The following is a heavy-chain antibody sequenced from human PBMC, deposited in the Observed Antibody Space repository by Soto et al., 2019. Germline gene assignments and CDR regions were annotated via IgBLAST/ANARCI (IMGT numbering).Heavy chain of an antibody. D-gene: IGHD3-22*01. Sequence: SLTCTVSDDSITNYYWTWIRQPAGKGLEWIGHVYSSGSANYNPSLKSRVTMSLDTSKNQFSLSLKSVTAADTAMYYCAKGRGFYSDNYFDPWGQGTQVTVS. CDR3: AKGRGFYSDNYFDP. CDR2: VYSSGSA. V-gene: IGHV4-4*07. J-gene: IGHJ5*02. CDR1: DDSITNYY.